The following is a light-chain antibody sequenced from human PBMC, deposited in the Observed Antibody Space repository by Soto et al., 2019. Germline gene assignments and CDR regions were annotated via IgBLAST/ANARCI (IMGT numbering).Light chain of an antibody. V-gene: IGKV3-11*01. CDR3: HQRQYWPPIT. J-gene: IGKJ1*01. Sequence: EIVLTPSPGTMSLSPVESATLSCRTSLSVSVYLDWYQQKPGQAPRLLISDASNRATGIPARFSGSGSGTDFTLTISSLEPEDFAVYYCHQRQYWPPITFGQGTKVDI. CDR2: DAS. CDR1: LSVSVY.